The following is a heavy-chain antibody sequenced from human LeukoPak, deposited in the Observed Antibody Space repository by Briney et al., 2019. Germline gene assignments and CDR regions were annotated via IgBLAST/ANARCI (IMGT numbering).Heavy chain of an antibody. Sequence: GGSLRLSCAASGFTFSDYYMSWIRQAPGKGLEGGSYISSSGSTIYYADSVKGRFTISRDNAKNSLSLQMNSLRAEDTAVYYCARGPYALGGAFDIWGQGTMVTVSS. D-gene: IGHD3-16*01. J-gene: IGHJ3*02. CDR1: GFTFSDYY. V-gene: IGHV3-11*04. CDR3: ARGPYALGGAFDI. CDR2: ISSSGSTI.